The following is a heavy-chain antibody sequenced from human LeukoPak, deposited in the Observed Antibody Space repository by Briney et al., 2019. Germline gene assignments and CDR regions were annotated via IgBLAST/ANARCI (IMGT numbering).Heavy chain of an antibody. V-gene: IGHV3-48*03. CDR3: AREVRAPLS. J-gene: IGHJ5*02. CDR1: GFTFSSFE. Sequence: GGSLRLSCAASGFTFSSFEMNWVRQAPGKGLEWVSHISSSGINIYYAASVKGRFTISRDNAKNSLYLHMNSLRAEDTAVYYCAREVRAPLSWGQGTLVTVSS. CDR2: ISSSGINI. D-gene: IGHD2-21*01.